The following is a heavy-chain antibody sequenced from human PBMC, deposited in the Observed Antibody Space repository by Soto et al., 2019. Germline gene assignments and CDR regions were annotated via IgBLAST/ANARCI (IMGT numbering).Heavy chain of an antibody. J-gene: IGHJ6*02. CDR2: IYPGDSDT. Sequence: GESLKISCKGSGYSFTSYWIGWVRQMPGKGLEWMGIIYPGDSDTRYSPSFQGQVTISADKSISTAYLQWSSLKASDTAMFYCARQGRGVGGYYYGMDVWGQGTTVTVSS. V-gene: IGHV5-51*01. CDR1: GYSFTSYW. D-gene: IGHD2-15*01. CDR3: ARQGRGVGGYYYGMDV.